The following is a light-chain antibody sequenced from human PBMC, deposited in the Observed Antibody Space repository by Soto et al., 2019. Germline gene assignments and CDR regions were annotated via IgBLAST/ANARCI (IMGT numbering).Light chain of an antibody. V-gene: IGKV1-27*01. J-gene: IGKJ1*01. Sequence: DIQMTQSPSSLSASVRDRVTITCRASQGISNYLAWYQQKPGKVPKLLIYAACTFQSGVPSRFSGSGSGTDFTLTISSLQPEGVATYYCQKYDSATWTFGQGAKVEIK. CDR1: QGISNY. CDR2: AAC. CDR3: QKYDSATWT.